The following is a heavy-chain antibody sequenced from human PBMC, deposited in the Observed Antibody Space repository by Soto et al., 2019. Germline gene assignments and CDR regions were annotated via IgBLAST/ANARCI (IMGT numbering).Heavy chain of an antibody. Sequence: GGFLRLSCAASGFTFSSYAMSWVRQAPGKGLEWVSAISGSGGSTYYADSVKGRFTISRDNSKNTLYLQMNSLRAEDTAVYYCAKVADAVVVAATIFDYWGQGTLVTVSS. V-gene: IGHV3-23*01. CDR2: ISGSGGST. CDR3: AKVADAVVVAATIFDY. D-gene: IGHD2-15*01. J-gene: IGHJ4*02. CDR1: GFTFSSYA.